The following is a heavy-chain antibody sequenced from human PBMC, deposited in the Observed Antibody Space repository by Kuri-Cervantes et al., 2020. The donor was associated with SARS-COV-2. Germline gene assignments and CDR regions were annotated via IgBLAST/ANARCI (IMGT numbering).Heavy chain of an antibody. CDR1: GYSFTSYW. Sequence: GGSLRLSCEGSGYSFTSYWIGWVRQVPGKGLEWMGIIYPGDSDTRYSPSFQGHVTISADKSISTAYLQWSSLKASDTAMYYFATCRAGPFDYWGQGSLVTVSS. CDR2: IYPGDSDT. CDR3: ATCRAGPFDY. V-gene: IGHV5-51*01. D-gene: IGHD2-15*01. J-gene: IGHJ4*02.